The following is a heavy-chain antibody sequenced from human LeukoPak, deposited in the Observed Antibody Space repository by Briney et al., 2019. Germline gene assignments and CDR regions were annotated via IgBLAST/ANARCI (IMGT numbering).Heavy chain of an antibody. CDR1: GFTVSSNY. D-gene: IGHD4-11*01. V-gene: IGHV3-53*01. J-gene: IGHJ4*02. CDR3: ARDLEDTVTTLGPGIDY. CDR2: IYSGGST. Sequence: PGGSLRLSCAASGFTVSSNYMSWVRQAPGKGLEWVSVIYSGGSTYYADSVKGRFTISRDNAKNSLYLQMNSLRAEDTAVYYCARDLEDTVTTLGPGIDYWGQGTLVTVSS.